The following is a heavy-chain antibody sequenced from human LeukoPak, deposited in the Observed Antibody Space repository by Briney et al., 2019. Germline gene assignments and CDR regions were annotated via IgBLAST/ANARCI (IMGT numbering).Heavy chain of an antibody. D-gene: IGHD3-3*01. CDR2: ISGSGGST. CDR3: AKDLLLLEYTHPGDY. CDR1: GFTFSSYA. V-gene: IGHV3-23*01. Sequence: PGGSLRLSCAASGFTFSSYAMSWVRQAPGKGLEWVSAISGSGGSTYYADSVKGRFTISRDNSKNTLYLQMNSLRAEDTAVYYCAKDLLLLEYTHPGDYWGQGTLVTVSS. J-gene: IGHJ4*02.